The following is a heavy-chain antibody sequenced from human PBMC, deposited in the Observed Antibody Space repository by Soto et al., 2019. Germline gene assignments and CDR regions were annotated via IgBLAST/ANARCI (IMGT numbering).Heavy chain of an antibody. Sequence: GGSLRLSCAASGFTFSSYGMHGVRQAPGKGLEWVAVISYDGSNKYYADSVKGRFTISRDNSKNTLYLQMNSLRAEDTAVYYCARGPYVWGSYRYYFDYWGQGTLVTVSS. V-gene: IGHV3-30*03. CDR3: ARGPYVWGSYRYYFDY. J-gene: IGHJ4*02. D-gene: IGHD3-16*02. CDR2: ISYDGSNK. CDR1: GFTFSSYG.